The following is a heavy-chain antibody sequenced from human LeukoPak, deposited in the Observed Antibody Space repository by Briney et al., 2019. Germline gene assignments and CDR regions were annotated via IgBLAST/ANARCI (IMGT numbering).Heavy chain of an antibody. CDR3: ARGGAARPDY. CDR2: IKQGGSER. CDR1: GFTFTTYW. J-gene: IGHJ4*02. D-gene: IGHD6-6*01. Sequence: PGGSLRLSCAPSGFTFTTYWMGWVRQSPVKGLEWVASIKQGGSERHYVDSVKGRFTISRDNAQNSLYLQMNTLRAEDTAVYYCARGGAARPDYWGRGMLVSVSS. V-gene: IGHV3-7*01.